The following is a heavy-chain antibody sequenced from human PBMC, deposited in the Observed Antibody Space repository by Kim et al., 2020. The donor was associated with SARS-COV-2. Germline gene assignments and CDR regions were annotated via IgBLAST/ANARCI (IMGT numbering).Heavy chain of an antibody. D-gene: IGHD1-26*01. V-gene: IGHV3-21*01. CDR3: ARGGSYAAFDY. CDR2: ISTSSTYI. Sequence: GGSLRLSCAASGSTFSSYSVSWVRQAPGKGLQWVSSISTSSTYIYYADSVKGRFTISRDNAKNSLYLQMNSLRAEDAAVYYCARGGSYAAFDYWGQGTLVTVSS. J-gene: IGHJ4*02. CDR1: GSTFSSYS.